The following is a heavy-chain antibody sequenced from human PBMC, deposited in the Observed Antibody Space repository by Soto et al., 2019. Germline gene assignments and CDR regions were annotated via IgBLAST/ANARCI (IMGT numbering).Heavy chain of an antibody. CDR3: AREVAGGLDY. CDR1: GFIFSGYT. D-gene: IGHD2-15*01. Sequence: ESGGGLVKPGGSLRLSCAASGFIFSGYTMTWVRQAPGKGLEWVSSISSSSAYIYYADSMKGRFTISRDNAENSLYLQMNSLRAEDTAVYYCAREVAGGLDYWGQGTLVTVSS. V-gene: IGHV3-21*01. J-gene: IGHJ4*02. CDR2: ISSSSAYI.